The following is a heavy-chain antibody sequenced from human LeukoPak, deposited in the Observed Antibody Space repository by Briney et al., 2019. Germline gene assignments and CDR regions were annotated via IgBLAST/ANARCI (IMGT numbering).Heavy chain of an antibody. CDR1: GGSFSGYY. CDR3: ARVIVVVPAARGIDP. Sequence: SETLSLTCAVYGGSFSGYYWSWIRQPPGKGLEWIGEINHSGSTNYNPSLKSRVTISVDTSKNQFSLKLSPVTAADTAVYYCARVIVVVPAARGIDPWGQGTLVTVSS. V-gene: IGHV4-34*01. CDR2: INHSGST. D-gene: IGHD2-2*01. J-gene: IGHJ5*02.